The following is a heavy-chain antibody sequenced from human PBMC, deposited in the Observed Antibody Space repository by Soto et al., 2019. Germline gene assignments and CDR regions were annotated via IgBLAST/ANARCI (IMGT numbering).Heavy chain of an antibody. CDR2: IRSKANSYAT. D-gene: IGHD3-10*01. CDR1: GFTFSGSA. Sequence: GGSLRLSCAASGFTFSGSAMHWVRQASGKGLEWLGCIRSKANSYATADAASVRGRFTISRDDSKNTAYLQMNSLKTEDTAVYYCTRQRELFYYYYGMDVWGQGTTVTVSS. CDR3: TRQRELFYYYYGMDV. J-gene: IGHJ6*02. V-gene: IGHV3-73*01.